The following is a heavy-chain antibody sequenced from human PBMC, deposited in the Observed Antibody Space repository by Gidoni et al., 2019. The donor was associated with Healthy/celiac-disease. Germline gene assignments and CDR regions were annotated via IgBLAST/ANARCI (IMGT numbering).Heavy chain of an antibody. CDR1: GFTFVDYA. CDR2: ISWNSGSI. V-gene: IGHV3-9*01. CDR3: ATLGGIAARPGYFDY. D-gene: IGHD6-6*01. J-gene: IGHJ4*02. Sequence: EVPLVESGGGLVQPGRSLRLPCAASGFTFVDYAMHWVRQAPGKGLEWVSGISWNSGSIGYADSVKGRFTISRDNAKNSLYLQMNSLRAEDTALYYCATLGGIAARPGYFDYWGQGTLVTVSS.